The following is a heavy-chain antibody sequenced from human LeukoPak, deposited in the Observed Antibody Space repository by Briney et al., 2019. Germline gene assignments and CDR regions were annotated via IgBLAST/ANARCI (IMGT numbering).Heavy chain of an antibody. CDR3: AIPLYDFWSGYSYYFDY. J-gene: IGHJ4*02. CDR2: IIPIFGTA. D-gene: IGHD3-3*01. V-gene: IGHV1-69*01. CDR1: GGTFSSHA. Sequence: ASVKVSCKASGGTFSSHAISWVRQAPGQGLEWMGGIIPIFGTANYAQKFQGRVTITADESTSTAYMELSSLRSEDTAVYYCAIPLYDFWSGYSYYFDYWGQGTLVTVSS.